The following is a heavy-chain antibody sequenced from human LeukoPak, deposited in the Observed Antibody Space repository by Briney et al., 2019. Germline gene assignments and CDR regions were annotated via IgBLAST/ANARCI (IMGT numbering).Heavy chain of an antibody. J-gene: IGHJ3*02. CDR2: IIPILGIA. Sequence: SVKVSCKASGGTFSSYAISWVRQAPGQGLEWMGRIIPILGIANYAQKFQGRVTITADKSTSTAYMELSSLRSEDTAVYYCARETYSYGNDAFDIWGQRTMVTVSS. V-gene: IGHV1-69*04. D-gene: IGHD5-18*01. CDR1: GGTFSSYA. CDR3: ARETYSYGNDAFDI.